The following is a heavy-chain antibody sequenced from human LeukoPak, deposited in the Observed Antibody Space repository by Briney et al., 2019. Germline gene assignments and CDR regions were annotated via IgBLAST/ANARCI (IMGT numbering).Heavy chain of an antibody. CDR1: GITLSNYG. V-gene: IGHV3-23*01. CDR2: ISDRGGST. CDR3: AKRGVVIRVILVGFHKEAYYFDS. D-gene: IGHD3-22*01. J-gene: IGHJ4*02. Sequence: GGSLRLSCAVSGITLSNYGMSWVRQAPGKGLEWVAGISDRGGSTNYADSVKGRFTISRDNPKNTLYLQMNSLRAEDTAVYFCAKRGVVIRVILVGFHKEAYYFDSWGQGALVPSSQ.